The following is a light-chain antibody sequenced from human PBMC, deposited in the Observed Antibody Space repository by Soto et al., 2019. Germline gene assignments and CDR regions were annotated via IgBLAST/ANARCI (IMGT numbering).Light chain of an antibody. J-gene: IGKJ2*01. Sequence: DIQMTQSPSSLSASVGDRVTITCRASQSISSYLNSYQQKPGKDPKLLIYAASSLQSGVPSRFSGSGSGTDFTLTISSLQPEDFATYYCQQSYSTPRTFGQGTKLEIK. V-gene: IGKV1-39*01. CDR2: AAS. CDR1: QSISSY. CDR3: QQSYSTPRT.